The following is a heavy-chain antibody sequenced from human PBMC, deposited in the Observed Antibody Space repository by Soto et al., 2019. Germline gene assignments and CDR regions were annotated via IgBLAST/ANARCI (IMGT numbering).Heavy chain of an antibody. V-gene: IGHV1-2*02. CDR1: GYSFTHYH. J-gene: IGHJ4*02. CDR2: INPYTSTT. Sequence: QVQLVQSGAEMKKLGASVKISCKASGYSFTHYHVHWVRQAPGQGLEWMGWINPYTSTTTYAPKFEGRISMTRDKSVSTAYMELSGLRSDDSALYFCARVSGSPLTVYAPLGVWGQGTLVAVSS. D-gene: IGHD2-8*01. CDR3: ARVSGSPLTVYAPLGV.